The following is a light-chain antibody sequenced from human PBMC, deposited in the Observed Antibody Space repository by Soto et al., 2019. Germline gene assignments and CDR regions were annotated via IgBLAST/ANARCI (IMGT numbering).Light chain of an antibody. J-gene: IGKJ3*01. CDR1: QSVSSSY. CDR3: RQFGSSPLFT. CDR2: GAS. Sequence: EIVLTQSPGTLSLSPGERATLSCRASQSVSSSYLAWYQQIPGQAPRLLIYGASSRATGIPDRFSGSGSGTDLTLTISRLEPEDFAVYYCRQFGSSPLFTFGPGTKVDVK. V-gene: IGKV3-20*01.